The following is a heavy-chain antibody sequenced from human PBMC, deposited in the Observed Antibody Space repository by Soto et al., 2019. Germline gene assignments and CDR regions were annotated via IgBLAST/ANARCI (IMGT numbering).Heavy chain of an antibody. V-gene: IGHV4-59*08. CDR2: IYYSGST. Sequence: SETLSLTCTVSGGSISSYYWSWIRQPPGKGLEWIGYIYYSGSTNYNPSLKSRVTISVDTSKNQFSLKLSSVTAADTAVYYCARQVGQQWLVRWGGYYFDYWGQGTLVTVSS. J-gene: IGHJ4*02. CDR3: ARQVGQQWLVRWGGYYFDY. CDR1: GGSISSYY. D-gene: IGHD6-19*01.